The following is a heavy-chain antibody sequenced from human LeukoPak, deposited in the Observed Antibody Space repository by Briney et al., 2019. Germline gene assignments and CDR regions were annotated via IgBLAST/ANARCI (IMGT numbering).Heavy chain of an antibody. V-gene: IGHV5-51*01. CDR1: GYSFTSYW. CDR3: AKSNYYDSSGYNGAFDY. CDR2: IYPGDSDT. Sequence: PGESLKISCKASGYSFTSYWIGWVRQMPGKGLEWMGIIYPGDSDTKYGPAFQGQVTISADKSISTAYLQWSSLKASDTAMYDCAKSNYYDSSGYNGAFDYWGQGTLVTVPS. D-gene: IGHD3-22*01. J-gene: IGHJ4*02.